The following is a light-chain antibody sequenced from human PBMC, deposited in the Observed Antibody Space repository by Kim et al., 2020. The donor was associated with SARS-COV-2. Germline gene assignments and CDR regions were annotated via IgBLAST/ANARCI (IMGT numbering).Light chain of an antibody. CDR3: AVWDESLSGRV. Sequence: GQRVTISGPGSSSNIGSNAVSWYHHLPGTAPKLLIYSDNQRPSGVPDRFSGSKSGTSASLAISGLQSEDEADYYCAVWDESLSGRVFGGGTKVTVL. CDR1: SSNIGSNA. CDR2: SDN. V-gene: IGLV1-44*01. J-gene: IGLJ3*02.